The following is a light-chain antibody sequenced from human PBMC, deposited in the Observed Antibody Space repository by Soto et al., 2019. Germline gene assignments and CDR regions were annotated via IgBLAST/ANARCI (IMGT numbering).Light chain of an antibody. Sequence: QSALTQPASVSGSPGQSITISFTGTSSDVGSYNLVSWYQQHPGKAPKLMIYEGSKRPSGVSNRFSGSKSGNTASLTISGLQAEDEADYYCCSYAGSSTLGVFGGGTQLTVL. CDR1: SSDVGSYNL. J-gene: IGLJ2*01. V-gene: IGLV2-23*01. CDR2: EGS. CDR3: CSYAGSSTLGV.